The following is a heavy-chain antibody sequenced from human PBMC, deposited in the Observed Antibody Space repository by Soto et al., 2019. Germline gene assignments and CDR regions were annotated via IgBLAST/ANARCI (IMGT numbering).Heavy chain of an antibody. V-gene: IGHV1-69*12. J-gene: IGHJ4*02. CDR3: ARNEAYDYVWGSYRYNSPFDC. D-gene: IGHD3-16*02. Sequence: QVQLVQSGAEVKKPGSSVKVSCKASGGTFSSYAISWVRQAPGQGLEWMGGIIPIFGTANYAQKFQGRVTITADESTSTAYMELSSLRSEDTAVYYCARNEAYDYVWGSYRYNSPFDCWGQGTLVTVSS. CDR2: IIPIFGTA. CDR1: GGTFSSYA.